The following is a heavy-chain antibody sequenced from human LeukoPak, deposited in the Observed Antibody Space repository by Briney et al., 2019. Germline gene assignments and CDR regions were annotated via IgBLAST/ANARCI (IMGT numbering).Heavy chain of an antibody. CDR1: GFSFSSYW. CDR2: IKQDGSQK. J-gene: IGHJ4*02. CDR3: ANYGASNGFDY. V-gene: IGHV3-7*03. D-gene: IGHD4-17*01. Sequence: GGSLRLSCAASGFSFSSYWMTWVRQAPGKGLEWVANIKQDGSQKYYVDSVKGRFTISRDNSKNTLYLQMNSLRAEDTAVYYCANYGASNGFDYWGQGTLVTVSS.